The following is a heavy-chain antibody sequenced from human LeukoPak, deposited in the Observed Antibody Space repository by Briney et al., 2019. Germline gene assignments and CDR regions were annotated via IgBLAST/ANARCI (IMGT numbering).Heavy chain of an antibody. D-gene: IGHD2-2*01. CDR1: GYTFTSYY. CDR3: ARDAPPGVYCSSTSCQNNWFDP. Sequence: GASVKVSCKASGYTFTSYYMHWVRQAPGQGLEWMGIINPSGGSTGYAQKFQGRVTMTRDTSTSTVYMELSSLRSEDTAVYYCARDAPPGVYCSSTSCQNNWFDPWGQGTLVTVSS. V-gene: IGHV1-46*01. CDR2: INPSGGST. J-gene: IGHJ5*02.